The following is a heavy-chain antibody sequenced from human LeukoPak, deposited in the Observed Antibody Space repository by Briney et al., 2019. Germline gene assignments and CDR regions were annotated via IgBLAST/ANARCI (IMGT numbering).Heavy chain of an antibody. D-gene: IGHD2-2*02. J-gene: IGHJ6*03. CDR1: GFTFSSYV. CDR3: AKSSGYCSSTRCYNYYYYLDV. CDR2: ISGSGGST. V-gene: IGHV3-23*01. Sequence: GGSLRLSCAASGFTFSSYVMSWVRQAPGKGLEWVSGISGSGGSTYYADSVKGRFTISRDNSKNTLSLQMNSLRAEDTAVYYCAKSSGYCSSTRCYNYYYYLDVWGKGTSVTVSS.